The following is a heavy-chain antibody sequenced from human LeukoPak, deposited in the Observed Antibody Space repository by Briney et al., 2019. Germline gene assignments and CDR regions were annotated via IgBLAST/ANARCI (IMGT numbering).Heavy chain of an antibody. Sequence: SETLSLTCSVSDGSINSYYWSWIRQPPGKGLEWIGEINHSGSTNYNPSLKSRVTISVDTSKNQFSLKLSSVTAADTAVYYCARGRVVPAATGGPTGDYWGQGTLVTVSS. J-gene: IGHJ4*02. CDR2: INHSGST. D-gene: IGHD2-2*01. V-gene: IGHV4-34*01. CDR1: DGSINSYY. CDR3: ARGRVVPAATGGPTGDY.